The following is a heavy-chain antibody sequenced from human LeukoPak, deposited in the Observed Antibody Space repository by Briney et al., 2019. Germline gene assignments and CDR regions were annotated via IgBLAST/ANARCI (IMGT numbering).Heavy chain of an antibody. D-gene: IGHD2-8*01. V-gene: IGHV3-66*01. CDR3: ARAGGVPYYYYYMDV. Sequence: GGSLRLSCAASGFTVSSNYMSWVRQAPGKGLEWVSVIYSGGSTYYADSVKGRFTISRDNSKNTLYLQMNSLRAEDTAVYYCARAGGVPYYYYYMDVWGKGTTVTVSS. CDR2: IYSGGST. J-gene: IGHJ6*03. CDR1: GFTVSSNY.